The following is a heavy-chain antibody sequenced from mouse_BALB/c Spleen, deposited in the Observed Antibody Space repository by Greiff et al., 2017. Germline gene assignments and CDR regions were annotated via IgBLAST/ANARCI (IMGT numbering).Heavy chain of an antibody. CDR2: INPGSGGT. J-gene: IGHJ3*01. Sequence: LQQSGAELVRPGTSVKVSCKASGYAFTNYLIEWVKQRPGQGLEWIGVINPGSGGTNYNEKFKGKATLTADKSSSTAYMQLSSLTSDDSAVYFCARGLMGLRRGFAYWGQGTLVTVSA. D-gene: IGHD2-2*01. V-gene: IGHV1-54*01. CDR1: GYAFTNYL. CDR3: ARGLMGLRRGFAY.